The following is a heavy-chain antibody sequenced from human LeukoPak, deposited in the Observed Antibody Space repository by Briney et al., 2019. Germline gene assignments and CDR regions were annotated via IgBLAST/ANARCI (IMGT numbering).Heavy chain of an antibody. J-gene: IGHJ5*02. V-gene: IGHV3-7*01. Sequence: GGSLRLSCAASGFTFSDNWMNWVRQAPGKGLEWVANINQDGSEKYYVDSVKGRFTISRNNAQNSLYLQMNSLRAEDTAVYYCAKSNWFDPWGQGTLVTVSS. CDR1: GFTFSDNW. CDR3: AKSNWFDP. CDR2: INQDGSEK.